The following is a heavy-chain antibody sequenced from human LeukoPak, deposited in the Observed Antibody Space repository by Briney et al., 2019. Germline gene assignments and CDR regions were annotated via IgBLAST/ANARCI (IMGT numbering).Heavy chain of an antibody. J-gene: IGHJ6*02. V-gene: IGHV4-39*07. D-gene: IGHD6-19*01. CDR2: IYYSGST. CDR3: ARWGIAVAGRLVRGMDV. Sequence: SETLSLTCTVSGGSISSSSYYWGWSRQPPGNGLEWIGSIYYSGSTYYNPSLKSRVTISVDTSKNQFSLKLSSVTAADTAVYYCARWGIAVAGRLVRGMDVWGQGTTVTVSS. CDR1: GGSISSSSYY.